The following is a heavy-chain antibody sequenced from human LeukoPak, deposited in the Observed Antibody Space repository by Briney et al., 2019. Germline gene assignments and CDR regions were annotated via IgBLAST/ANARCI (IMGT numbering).Heavy chain of an antibody. CDR2: ISTSSSYI. Sequence: GGSLRLSCAASGFTFSSYSMTWVRQAPGKGLEWVSFISTSSSYIYYADSVKGRFIISRDNAKTSLSLQMNSLRAEDTALYYCARGTMFPYYFDYWGQGTLVTVSS. V-gene: IGHV3-21*01. CDR3: ARGTMFPYYFDY. CDR1: GFTFSSYS. D-gene: IGHD3-10*02. J-gene: IGHJ4*02.